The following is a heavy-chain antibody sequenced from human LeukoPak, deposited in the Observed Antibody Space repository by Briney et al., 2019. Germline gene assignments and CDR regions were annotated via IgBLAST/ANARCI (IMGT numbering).Heavy chain of an antibody. V-gene: IGHV1-2*02. Sequence: GASVKVSCKASGYTFTDYYIHWVRQAPGQGPEWMGWINPNSGGTNYAQKVQGRVTLSRDTPISTAYMEVSRLRSDDTAVYYCAREPVVLVPAAIFNWFDPWGQGTLVTVSS. CDR1: GYTFTDYY. CDR2: INPNSGGT. J-gene: IGHJ5*02. CDR3: AREPVVLVPAAIFNWFDP. D-gene: IGHD2-2*02.